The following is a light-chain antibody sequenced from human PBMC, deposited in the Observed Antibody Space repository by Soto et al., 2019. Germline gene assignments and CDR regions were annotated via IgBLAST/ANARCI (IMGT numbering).Light chain of an antibody. CDR2: WAS. CDR3: QQYYSTPQT. CDR1: QSVLYSSNNKNY. J-gene: IGKJ1*01. V-gene: IGKV4-1*01. Sequence: DIVMTQSPDSLAVSLGERATINCKSSQSVLYSSNNKNYLAWYQQKPGQPPKLLIYWASTRESGVPDRFSGLGSGTDFTLTISILQAEDVAVYYCQQYYSTPQTFGQGSKVEI.